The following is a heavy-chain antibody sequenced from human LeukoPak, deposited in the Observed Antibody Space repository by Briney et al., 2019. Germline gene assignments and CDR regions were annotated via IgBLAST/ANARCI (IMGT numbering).Heavy chain of an antibody. CDR1: GGSINNGTYY. Sequence: SETLSLTCTVSGGSINNGTYYWTWIRQLPGKGLEWIGYIYYSGSTYSNPSLKSRVTISVDTSKNQFSLNLTSVTAADTAVYFCARGPPYGGPPRPLLGYFDFWGQGALVTVSS. V-gene: IGHV4-31*03. CDR3: ARGPPYGGPPRPLLGYFDF. CDR2: IYYSGST. D-gene: IGHD2-21*01. J-gene: IGHJ4*02.